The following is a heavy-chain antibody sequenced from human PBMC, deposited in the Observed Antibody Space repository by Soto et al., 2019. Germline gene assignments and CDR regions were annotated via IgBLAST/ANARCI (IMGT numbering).Heavy chain of an antibody. CDR1: SGAISSTIDS. D-gene: IGHD5-12*01. V-gene: IGHV4-39*07. CDR3: ARDPVDGYAFFDS. Sequence: PSETLSLTGSVSSGAISSTIDSWDWIRQPPGKGLEWIGYIFYSGSTYYNPSLKSRVTISVDMSKNQFSLKLTSVTAADTAVYWCARDPVDGYAFFDSWGQGALVTVSS. CDR2: IFYSGST. J-gene: IGHJ5*02.